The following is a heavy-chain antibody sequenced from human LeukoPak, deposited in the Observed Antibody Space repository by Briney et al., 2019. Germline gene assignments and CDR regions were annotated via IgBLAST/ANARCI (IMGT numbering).Heavy chain of an antibody. CDR2: ISSSISYI. CDR1: GFTFSSYS. D-gene: IGHD3-9*01. J-gene: IGHJ4*02. V-gene: IGHV3-21*01. Sequence: GGSLRLSCAASGFTFSSYSMNWVRHAPGGGLGCGSSISSSISYIYYADSVKGRFTVSRDNAKNSLYLQMNSLRAEDTAVYYCARDQAPRDILTGYSRDNYYFDYWGQGTLVTVSS. CDR3: ARDQAPRDILTGYSRDNYYFDY.